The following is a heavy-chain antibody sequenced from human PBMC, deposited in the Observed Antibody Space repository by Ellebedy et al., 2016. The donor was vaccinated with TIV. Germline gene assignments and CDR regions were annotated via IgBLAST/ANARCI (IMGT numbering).Heavy chain of an antibody. D-gene: IGHD6-19*01. CDR2: ISGSGGST. Sequence: GGSLRLSXAASGFTFSSYAMSWVRQAPGKGLEWVSAISGSGGSTYYADSVKGRFTISRDNSKNTLYLQMNSLRAGDTAVYYCARGQIAVAGIGDYGMDVWGQGTTVTVSS. CDR1: GFTFSSYA. J-gene: IGHJ6*02. CDR3: ARGQIAVAGIGDYGMDV. V-gene: IGHV3-23*01.